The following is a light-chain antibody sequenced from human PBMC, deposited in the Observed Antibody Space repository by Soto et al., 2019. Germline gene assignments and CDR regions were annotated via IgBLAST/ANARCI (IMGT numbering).Light chain of an antibody. CDR3: QSYDSSLSGSV. V-gene: IGLV2-14*01. Sequence: QSVLTQPASVSGSPGQSITISCTGTSSDVGGYNYVSWYQQHPGKAPKLIIYEVSNRPTGVSNRCSGSKSGHTASLTISGLQSEDEADYYCQSYDSSLSGSVFGTGTKVTVL. J-gene: IGLJ1*01. CDR1: SSDVGGYNY. CDR2: EVS.